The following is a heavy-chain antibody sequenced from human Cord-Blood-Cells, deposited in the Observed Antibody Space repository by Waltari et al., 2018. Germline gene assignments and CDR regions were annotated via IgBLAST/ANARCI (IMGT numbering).Heavy chain of an antibody. D-gene: IGHD1-26*01. CDR2: IKPNRGGT. V-gene: IGHV1-2*02. Sequence: QVQLVQSGAEVKKPGASVKFSCKASGYTFTGYYMHWVLQAPGQGLEWMGWIKPNRGGTNYAQKFQGRVTMTRDTSIRTAYMELSRLRSDDTAVYDCARGIDGSYSDYWGQGTLVTVSS. J-gene: IGHJ4*02. CDR1: GYTFTGYY. CDR3: ARGIDGSYSDY.